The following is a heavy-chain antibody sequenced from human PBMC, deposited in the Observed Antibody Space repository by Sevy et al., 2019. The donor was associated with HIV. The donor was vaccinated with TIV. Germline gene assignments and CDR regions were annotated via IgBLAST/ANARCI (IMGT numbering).Heavy chain of an antibody. CDR3: ARVAVSYCTNDCYHRFDY. CDR2: ISYDGTNK. CDR1: GFSFSHYA. Sequence: GESLKISCAVSGFSFSHYAFHWVRQAPGKGLEWVSLISYDGTNKYYADSVKGRFTISRDNSKNTLYLQMNSLRGNDTAVYYCARVAVSYCTNDCYHRFDYWGPGALVTVSS. J-gene: IGHJ4*02. V-gene: IGHV3-30-3*01. D-gene: IGHD2-8*01.